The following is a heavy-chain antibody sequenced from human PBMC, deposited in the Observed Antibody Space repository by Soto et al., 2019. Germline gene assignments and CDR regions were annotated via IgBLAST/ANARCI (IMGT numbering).Heavy chain of an antibody. J-gene: IGHJ4*02. V-gene: IGHV3-21*01. Sequence: GGSLRLSCAASGFIFSAYTMSWVRQAPGKGLEWLSSITSNSDHIDYADSVRGRFTVSRDNARKSLYLQMDSLGAEDTGVYYCATPYYYNHWGPGTLVTVSS. CDR1: GFIFSAYT. CDR3: ATPYYYNH. CDR2: ITSNSDHI.